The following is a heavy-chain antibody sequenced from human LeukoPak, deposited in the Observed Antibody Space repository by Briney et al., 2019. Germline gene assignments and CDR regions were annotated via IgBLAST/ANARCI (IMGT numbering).Heavy chain of an antibody. CDR2: IRSSGTTI. Sequence: PGGSLRLSCGASGFTFSSYEMNWVRQAPGKGLEWVSYIRSSGTTIYYADSVKGRFTISRDNAKNSLYLQMNSLRAEDTAVYYCARSTQLDYWGQGTLVTVSS. CDR1: GFTFSSYE. CDR3: ARSTQLDY. J-gene: IGHJ4*02. V-gene: IGHV3-48*03. D-gene: IGHD5/OR15-5a*01.